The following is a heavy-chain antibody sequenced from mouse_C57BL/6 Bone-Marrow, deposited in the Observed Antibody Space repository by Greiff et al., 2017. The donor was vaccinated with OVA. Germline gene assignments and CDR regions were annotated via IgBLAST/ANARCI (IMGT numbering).Heavy chain of an antibody. CDR3: ARGGVITTVDY. CDR2: IDPNSGGT. D-gene: IGHD1-1*01. V-gene: IGHV1-72*01. Sequence: QVQLQQPGAELVKPGASVKLSCKASGYTFTSYWMHWVKQRPGRGLEWIGRIDPNSGGTKYNEKFKSKATLTVDKPSSTAYMQVSSLTSDDSAVYFCARGGVITTVDYWGQGTTLTVCS. J-gene: IGHJ2*01. CDR1: GYTFTSYW.